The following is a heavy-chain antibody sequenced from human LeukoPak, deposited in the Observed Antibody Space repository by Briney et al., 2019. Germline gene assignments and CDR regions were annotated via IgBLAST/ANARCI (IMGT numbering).Heavy chain of an antibody. CDR1: GYTFTGYY. V-gene: IGHV1-2*02. CDR2: INPNSGGT. D-gene: IGHD6-13*01. Sequence: ASVKVSCKASGYTFTGYYMHWVRQAPGQGLEWMGWINPNSGGTNYAQKFQGRVTMTRDTSISTAYMELCRLRSDDTAVYYCARDLNGIELGIDYWGQGTLVTVSS. CDR3: ARDLNGIELGIDY. J-gene: IGHJ4*02.